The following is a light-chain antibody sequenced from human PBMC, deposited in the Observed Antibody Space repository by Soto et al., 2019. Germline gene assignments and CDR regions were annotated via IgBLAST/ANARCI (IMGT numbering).Light chain of an antibody. J-gene: IGKJ1*01. Sequence: DIQMTQSPSTLYASVGDRVTITCRASQSVSSWLAWYQQKPGKAPKLLIYGASSLESGVPSRFSGSGSGTELTLTISRLQPDDFATYYCQQYNSYPRTFGRGTKVEIK. V-gene: IGKV1-5*03. CDR3: QQYNSYPRT. CDR2: GAS. CDR1: QSVSSW.